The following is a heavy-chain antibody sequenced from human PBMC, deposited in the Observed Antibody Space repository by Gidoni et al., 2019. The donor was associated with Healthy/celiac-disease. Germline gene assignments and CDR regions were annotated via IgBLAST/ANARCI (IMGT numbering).Heavy chain of an antibody. CDR1: GGSFSGYY. Sequence: QVQLQQWGAGLLKPSETLSLTCAVYGGSFSGYYWSWIRQPPGKGLEWIGEINHSGSPNYNPSLKSRVTISVDTSKNQFSLKLSSVTAADTAVYYCARYPSPGQWLGGDAFDIWGQGTMVTVSS. CDR3: ARYPSPGQWLGGDAFDI. V-gene: IGHV4-34*01. D-gene: IGHD6-19*01. CDR2: INHSGSP. J-gene: IGHJ3*02.